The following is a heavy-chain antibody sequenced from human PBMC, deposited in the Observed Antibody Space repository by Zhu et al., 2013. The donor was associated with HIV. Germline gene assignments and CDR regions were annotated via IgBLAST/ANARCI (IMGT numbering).Heavy chain of an antibody. CDR2: ISPKNGDT. Sequence: QVQLVQSGAEVKKPGASVKVSCQASGYTFTRFGISWVRQAPGQGLEWMGWISPKNGDTNYAQNFQGKVTMTTDTSTNTAYMELMRLTSDDTAVYYCATSDEYSTSEGWGWFDPWGQGTLVIISS. CDR1: GYTFTRFG. V-gene: IGHV1-18*01. D-gene: IGHD6-6*01. J-gene: IGHJ5*02. CDR3: ATSDEYSTSEGWGWFDP.